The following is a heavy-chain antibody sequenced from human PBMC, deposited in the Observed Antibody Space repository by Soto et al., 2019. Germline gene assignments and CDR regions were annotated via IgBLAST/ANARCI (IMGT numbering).Heavy chain of an antibody. V-gene: IGHV3-11*01. CDR2: ISSSGSTI. CDR1: GFTFSDYY. Sequence: QVQLVESGGGLVKPGGSLRLSCAASGFTFSDYYMSWIRQAPGKGLEWVSYISSSGSTIYYADSVEGRFTISRDNAKNLLYPQMHSLRAEDTAVYYCAMADYDYIWGSHRSTRSFDYWGQGTLVTVSS. J-gene: IGHJ4*02. CDR3: AMADYDYIWGSHRSTRSFDY. D-gene: IGHD3-16*02.